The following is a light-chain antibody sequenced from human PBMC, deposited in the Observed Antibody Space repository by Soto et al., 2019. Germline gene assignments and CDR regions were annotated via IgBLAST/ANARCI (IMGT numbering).Light chain of an antibody. CDR2: AAS. CDR1: QSVSGN. J-gene: IGKJ3*01. Sequence: EIVMTQSPATLYVSPGERATLSCSASQSVSGNLAWYQQKPGQAPRLRIYAASTSATGIPARFTGSGSGTEFTLTISSLQSEDFAVYYCHQYNNWPPNTYGPGTKVDIK. V-gene: IGKV3-15*01. CDR3: HQYNNWPPNT.